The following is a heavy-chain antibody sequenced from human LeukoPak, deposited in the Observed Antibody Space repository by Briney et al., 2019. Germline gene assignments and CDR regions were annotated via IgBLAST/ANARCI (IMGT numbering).Heavy chain of an antibody. V-gene: IGHV4-4*02. CDR3: ARHRSAPPGSGSYYRPTFVYYYYYYMDV. CDR1: GGSISSSNW. J-gene: IGHJ6*03. CDR2: IYHSGST. Sequence: PSETLSLTCAVSGGSISSSNWWSWVRQPPGKGLEWIGEIYHSGSTYYNPSLKSRVTISVYTSKNQFSLKLSSVTAADTAVYYCARHRSAPPGSGSYYRPTFVYYYYYYMDVWGKGTTVTISS. D-gene: IGHD3-10*01.